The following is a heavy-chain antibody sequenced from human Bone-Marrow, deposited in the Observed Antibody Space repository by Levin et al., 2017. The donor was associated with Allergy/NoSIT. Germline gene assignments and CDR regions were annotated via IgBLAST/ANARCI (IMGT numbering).Heavy chain of an antibody. D-gene: IGHD3-16*02. CDR1: GFTVSNNY. V-gene: IGHV3-53*01. Sequence: ASVKVSCAASGFTVSNNYMKWVRQAPGKGLEWVSLIYSGGNTFYADSVKGRFTISRDNSKNTLYLQMNSLRAEDTAVYYCEARTPVIGHSWGQGTLVTVSS. CDR3: EARTPVIGHS. CDR2: IYSGGNT. J-gene: IGHJ4*02.